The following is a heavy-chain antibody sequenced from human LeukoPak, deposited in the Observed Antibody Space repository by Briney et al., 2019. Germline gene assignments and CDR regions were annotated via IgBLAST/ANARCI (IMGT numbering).Heavy chain of an antibody. CDR3: AREGDSGSRGGFDY. J-gene: IGHJ4*02. D-gene: IGHD1-26*01. CDR2: INPNSGGT. CDR1: GYTFTGYY. V-gene: IGHV1-2*06. Sequence: ASVKVSCKATGYTFTGYYMHWVRQAPGQGLEWMGRINPNSGGTNYAQKFQGRVTMTRDTSISTAYMELSRLRSDDTAVYYCAREGDSGSRGGFDYWGQGTLVTVSS.